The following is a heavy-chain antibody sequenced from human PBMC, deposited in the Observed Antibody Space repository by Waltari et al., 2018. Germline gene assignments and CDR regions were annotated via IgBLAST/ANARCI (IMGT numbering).Heavy chain of an antibody. CDR1: GFTFRNYW. J-gene: IGHJ4*02. D-gene: IGHD2-21*02. V-gene: IGHV3-74*03. CDR2: INTDGNSV. Sequence: EVQLVQSGGGLVQPGGSLTVSCEVSGFTFRNYWIHWVRQAPGKGLVWVSRINTDGNSVTYADSVGGRFTISRDNVKNTLYLQMESLRVEDTAVYYCVRAVGCAEDCYNPYFDNWGRGAGVTVSS. CDR3: VRAVGCAEDCYNPYFDN.